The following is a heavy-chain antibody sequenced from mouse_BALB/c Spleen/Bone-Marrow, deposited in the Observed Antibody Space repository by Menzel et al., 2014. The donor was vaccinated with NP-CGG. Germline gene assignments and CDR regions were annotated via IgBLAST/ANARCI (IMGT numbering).Heavy chain of an antibody. D-gene: IGHD2-4*01. CDR1: GYSFTSYY. Sequence: EVQLQQSGPELMRPGASVKISCKASGYSFTSYYMHRVKQSHGKSLEWIGYIDPFNGGTSYNQKFKGKATLTVDKSSNTAYMHLSSLTSEDSAVYYCARAYDFLDYWGQGSPLTVSS. V-gene: IGHV1-28*01. CDR3: ARAYDFLDY. CDR2: IDPFNGGT. J-gene: IGHJ2*01.